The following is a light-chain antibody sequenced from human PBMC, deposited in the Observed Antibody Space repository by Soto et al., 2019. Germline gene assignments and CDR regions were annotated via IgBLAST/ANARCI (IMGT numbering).Light chain of an antibody. CDR2: EGN. Sequence: QSALTQPASVSGSPGQSITISCTGTSNDVGSYNFVSWYQQHPGKAPKLMIYEGNKRPSGVSNRFSGSKSGNTASLTISGLQAEDEADYYCYSYAGSTIFWVFGGGTKLTVL. CDR3: YSYAGSTIFWV. CDR1: SNDVGSYNF. V-gene: IGLV2-23*03. J-gene: IGLJ3*02.